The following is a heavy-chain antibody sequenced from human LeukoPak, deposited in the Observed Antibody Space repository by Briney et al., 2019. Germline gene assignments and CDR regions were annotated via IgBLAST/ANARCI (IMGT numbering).Heavy chain of an antibody. J-gene: IGHJ6*03. CDR3: ARQKGAHDEIPYYDFWSGYYRDPYYYYYMDV. CDR2: IYPVDSDT. Sequence: GESLKISCKGSGYSFTSYWIGWVRQMPGKGLEWMGIIYPVDSDTRYSTSFQGQFTISADKSISTAYLQWSSLKASDTAMYYCARQKGAHDEIPYYDFWSGYYRDPYYYYYMDVWGKGTTVTVSS. CDR1: GYSFTSYW. V-gene: IGHV5-51*01. D-gene: IGHD3-3*01.